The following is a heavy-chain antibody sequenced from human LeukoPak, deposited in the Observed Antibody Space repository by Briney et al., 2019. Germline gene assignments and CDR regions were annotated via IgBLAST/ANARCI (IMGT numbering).Heavy chain of an antibody. CDR3: ARHSGSGYYSAYYYNYMDV. CDR2: INHSGST. V-gene: IGHV4-34*01. D-gene: IGHD3-3*01. CDR1: GGSFSGYY. Sequence: SETLSLTCAVYGGSFSGYYWSWIRQPPGKGLEWIGEINHSGSTYYNPSLKSRVTVFVDTSKNQLSLKLSSVTAADTAVYFCARHSGSGYYSAYYYNYMDVWGKGTTVTVSS. J-gene: IGHJ6*03.